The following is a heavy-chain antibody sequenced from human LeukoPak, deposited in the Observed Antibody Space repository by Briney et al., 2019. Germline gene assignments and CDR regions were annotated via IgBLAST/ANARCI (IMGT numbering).Heavy chain of an antibody. J-gene: IGHJ5*02. D-gene: IGHD6-19*01. CDR1: GGSISSYY. Sequence: SETLSLTCTVSGGSISSYYWSWIRQPPGKGLEWIGYIYYSGSTNYNPSLKSRVTISVDTSKNQFSLKLSSVTAADTAVYYHARDGDIAVAGTGGWFDPWGQGTLVTVSS. CDR2: IYYSGST. V-gene: IGHV4-59*01. CDR3: ARDGDIAVAGTGGWFDP.